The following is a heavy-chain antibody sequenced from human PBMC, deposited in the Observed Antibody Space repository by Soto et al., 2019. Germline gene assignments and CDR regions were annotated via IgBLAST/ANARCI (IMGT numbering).Heavy chain of an antibody. Sequence: WVRQAPGQGLEWMGLINPNGGVTKYAQKFQGRVTVTRDTSIRTVYMELSSLRSDDTAVYYCARESGGATATLDYYYFYMEVLSKGTTLTAS. CDR3: ARESGGATATLDYYYFYMEV. V-gene: IGHV1-2*02. D-gene: IGHD5-12*01. CDR2: INPNGGVT. J-gene: IGHJ6*03.